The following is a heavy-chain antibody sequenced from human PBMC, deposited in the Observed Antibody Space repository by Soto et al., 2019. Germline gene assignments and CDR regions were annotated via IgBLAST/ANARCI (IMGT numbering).Heavy chain of an antibody. CDR1: GGSISSGGYY. D-gene: IGHD3-10*01. CDR2: IYYSGST. V-gene: IGHV4-31*03. Sequence: QVQLQESGPGLVKPSQTLSLTCTVSGGSISSGGYYWSWIRQHPGKGLEWIGYIYYSGSTYYNPSLKSRVTISVDTSKNQFSLKLSSVTAADTAVYYCARDFRNYYGSGSYYMRWFDPWGQGTLVTVSS. CDR3: ARDFRNYYGSGSYYMRWFDP. J-gene: IGHJ5*02.